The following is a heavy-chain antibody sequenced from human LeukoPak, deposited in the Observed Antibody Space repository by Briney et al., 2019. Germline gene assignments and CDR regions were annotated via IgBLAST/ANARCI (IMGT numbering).Heavy chain of an antibody. Sequence: SETLSLTCTVSGRSISSYYWSWIRQPPGKGLEWIGYIYYSGSTNYNPSLKSRLTISVDTSKNQFSLKLSSVTAADTAVYYCARGFRRGGGFDPWGQGTLVTVSS. CDR2: IYYSGST. J-gene: IGHJ5*02. CDR1: GRSISSYY. V-gene: IGHV4-59*01. CDR3: ARGFRRGGGFDP. D-gene: IGHD3-10*01.